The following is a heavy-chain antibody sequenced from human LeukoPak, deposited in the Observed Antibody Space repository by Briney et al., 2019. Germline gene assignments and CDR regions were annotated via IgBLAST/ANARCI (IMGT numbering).Heavy chain of an antibody. CDR1: GLPFWRHS. D-gene: IGHD4-17*01. V-gene: IGHV3-21*01. CDR3: ASSDYGDYFDY. J-gene: IGHJ4*02. Sequence: GGSLRLSCAASGLPFWRHSMNWVRQAPGKGLEWVSYISSRSSYIDYADSVKGRFTISRDNAKNSLYLQMNSLRAEDTAVYYCASSDYGDYFDYWGQGTLVTVSS. CDR2: ISSRSSYI.